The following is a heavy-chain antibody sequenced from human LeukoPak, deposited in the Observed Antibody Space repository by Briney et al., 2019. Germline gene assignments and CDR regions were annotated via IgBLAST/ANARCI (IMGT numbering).Heavy chain of an antibody. D-gene: IGHD1-26*01. Sequence: SETLSLACAVSGGSFRGYYWNWIRQSPGKGLEWAGEINSSGGTSYNPSLKSRLTLSVDTSKYQFSLKLNSVTAADTAVYYCARGRNYFENWGYYYYFDYWGQGTLVTVAS. CDR2: INSSGGT. CDR3: ARGRNYFENWGYYYYFDY. V-gene: IGHV4-34*01. CDR1: GGSFRGYY. J-gene: IGHJ4*02.